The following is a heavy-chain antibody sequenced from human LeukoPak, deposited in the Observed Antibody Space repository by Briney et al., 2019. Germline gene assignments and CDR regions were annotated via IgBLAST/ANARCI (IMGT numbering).Heavy chain of an antibody. V-gene: IGHV4-59*01. D-gene: IGHD3-10*01. CDR2: IYYSGST. J-gene: IGHJ3*02. CDR3: ARNWNYPYYYGSGSYPDAFDI. CDR1: GGSISSYY. Sequence: SETLSLTCTVSGGSISSYYWSWIRQPPGKGLEWIGYIYYSGSTNYNPSLKSRVTISVDTSKNQFSLKLSSVTAADTAVYYCARNWNYPYYYGSGSYPDAFDIWGQGTMVTVSS.